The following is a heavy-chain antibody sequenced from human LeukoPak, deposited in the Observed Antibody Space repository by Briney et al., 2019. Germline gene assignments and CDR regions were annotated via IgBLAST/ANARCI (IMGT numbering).Heavy chain of an antibody. Sequence: SETLSLTCTVSGESISGFYWNWIRQPPGKGLEWIGYIYYTGNTNFNPSLKSRVTISIDTSKNQFSLKLSSVTAADTAVYYCARDHRTTVTVFDYWGQGTLVTVSS. CDR2: IYYTGNT. J-gene: IGHJ4*02. CDR3: ARDHRTTVTVFDY. V-gene: IGHV4-59*12. D-gene: IGHD4-17*01. CDR1: GESISGFY.